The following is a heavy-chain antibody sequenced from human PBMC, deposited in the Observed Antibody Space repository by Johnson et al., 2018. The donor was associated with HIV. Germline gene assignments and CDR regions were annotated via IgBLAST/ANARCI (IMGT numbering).Heavy chain of an antibody. V-gene: IGHV3-66*02. CDR3: ARGVRNSYGYLLGTFDI. CDR1: GFPVTSNF. Sequence: QLVESGGGLVQPGGSLRLSCAASGFPVTSNFMTWVRQPPGKGLDWVSAVYSTFGTYYADSVRGRFTISTDNSKNTLYLQMNSLRREDTAVYYCARGVRNSYGYLLGTFDIWGQGTMVTVSS. CDR2: VYSTFGT. J-gene: IGHJ3*02. D-gene: IGHD5-18*01.